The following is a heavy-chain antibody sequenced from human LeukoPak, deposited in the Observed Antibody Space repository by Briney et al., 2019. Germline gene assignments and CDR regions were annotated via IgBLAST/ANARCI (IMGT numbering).Heavy chain of an antibody. CDR2: ISYDGSNK. V-gene: IGHV3-30-3*01. Sequence: QPGRSLRLSCAASGFTFSSYAMHWVRQAPGKGLEWVAVISYDGSNKYYADSVKGRFTISRDNSKNTLYLQMNSLRAEDTAVYYCARDRSRWDYDILTGTNDAFDIWGQGTMVTVSS. CDR3: ARDRSRWDYDILTGTNDAFDI. D-gene: IGHD3-9*01. J-gene: IGHJ3*02. CDR1: GFTFSSYA.